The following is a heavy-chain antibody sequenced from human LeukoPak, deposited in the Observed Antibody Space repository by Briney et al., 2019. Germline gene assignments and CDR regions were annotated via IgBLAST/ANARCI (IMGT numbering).Heavy chain of an antibody. CDR2: ISGSGGST. V-gene: IGHV3-23*01. CDR3: ARRLLTGYYEF. CDR1: GFTFSNYA. Sequence: GGSLRLSCAAAGFTFSNYAMTWVRQAPGKGLEWVSSISGSGGSTYYADSVKGRFTISRDNSKNMLYLQMNSLRAEDTAVYYCARRLLTGYYEFWGQGTLVTVSS. J-gene: IGHJ4*02. D-gene: IGHD3-9*01.